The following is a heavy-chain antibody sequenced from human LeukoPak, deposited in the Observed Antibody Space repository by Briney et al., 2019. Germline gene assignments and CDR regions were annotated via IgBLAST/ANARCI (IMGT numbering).Heavy chain of an antibody. D-gene: IGHD5-18*01. CDR3: ARDRGDMQLWPAFDI. CDR1: GYTFTSYD. CDR2: MNPNSGNT. V-gene: IGHV1-8*03. Sequence: ASVKVSCKASGYTFTSYDINWVRQATGQGLEWMGWMNPNSGNTGYAQKFQGRVTITRDTSASTAYMELSSLRSEDMAVYYCARDRGDMQLWPAFDIWGQGTMVTVSS. J-gene: IGHJ3*02.